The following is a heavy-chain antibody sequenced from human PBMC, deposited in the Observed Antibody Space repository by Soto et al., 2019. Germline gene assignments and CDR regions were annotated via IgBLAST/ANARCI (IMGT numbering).Heavy chain of an antibody. Sequence: GGSLRLSCAASGFNFSSFGMHWVRQAPGKGLEWVAVISYDGSDKYYGDSVEGRFTISRDNSKNTLYLQINSLRDEDTAMYYCATPFYRGNYYTLGFVYWGQGTLVTVSS. CDR1: GFNFSSFG. CDR2: ISYDGSDK. V-gene: IGHV3-30*03. D-gene: IGHD1-26*01. CDR3: ATPFYRGNYYTLGFVY. J-gene: IGHJ4*02.